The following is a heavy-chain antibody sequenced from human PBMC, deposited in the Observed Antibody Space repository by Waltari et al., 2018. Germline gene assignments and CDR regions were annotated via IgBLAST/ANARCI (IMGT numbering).Heavy chain of an antibody. CDR1: GFTFTTQG. J-gene: IGHJ3*02. CDR2: IWYDGSNK. Sequence: QVQLVESGGGVVQSGRSLRLSCVGSGFTFTTQGMNWVRQAPGKGLEWVAVIWYDGSNKNYVDSVKGRFTISRDNSKNTMYLEMNRLRAEDTAVYFCARGDGGSGLGASDIWGQGTMVTVSS. CDR3: ARGDGGSGLGASDI. V-gene: IGHV3-33*01. D-gene: IGHD3-3*01.